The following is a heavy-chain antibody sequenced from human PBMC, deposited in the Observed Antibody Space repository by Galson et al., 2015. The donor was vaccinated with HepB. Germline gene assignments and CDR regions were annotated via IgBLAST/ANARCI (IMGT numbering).Heavy chain of an antibody. D-gene: IGHD6-6*01. V-gene: IGHV4-39*01. Sequence: LSLTCTVSGASISSSSYYWGWIRQPPGKGLEWIGSIYYSGSTYYNPSLKSRVTISVDTSKNQFSLKLSSVTAADTAVYHCARHLLSIAGEYGMDVWGQGTTVTVSS. CDR3: ARHLLSIAGEYGMDV. CDR1: GASISSSSYY. J-gene: IGHJ6*02. CDR2: IYYSGST.